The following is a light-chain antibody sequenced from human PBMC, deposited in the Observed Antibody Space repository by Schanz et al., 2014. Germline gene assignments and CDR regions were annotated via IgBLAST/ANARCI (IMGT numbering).Light chain of an antibody. Sequence: DIQMTQSPSSLSASVGDRVTISCRASQSITSFLNWYQHKPGRAPKLLIFGASSRATGISDRFSGSGSGTDFTLTISSLQPEDFATYYCQQANSFPLTFGQGTKVEIK. CDR1: QSITSF. CDR3: QQANSFPLT. V-gene: IGKV1-39*01. CDR2: GAS. J-gene: IGKJ1*01.